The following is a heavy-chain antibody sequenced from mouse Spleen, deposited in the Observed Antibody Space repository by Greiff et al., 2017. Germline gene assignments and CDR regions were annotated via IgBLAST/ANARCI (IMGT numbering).Heavy chain of an antibody. CDR2: LDPSDSYT. J-gene: IGHJ2*01. CDR3: ARSYGNYVLDY. D-gene: IGHD2-1*01. V-gene: IGHV1-69*01. CDR1: GYTFTSYW. Sequence: QVQLQQPGAELVMPGASVKLSCKASGYTFTSYWMHWVKQRPGQGLEWIGELDPSDSYTNYNQKFKGKATLTVDKSSSTAYMQLSSLTSEDSAVYYCARSYGNYVLDYWGQGTTLTVSS.